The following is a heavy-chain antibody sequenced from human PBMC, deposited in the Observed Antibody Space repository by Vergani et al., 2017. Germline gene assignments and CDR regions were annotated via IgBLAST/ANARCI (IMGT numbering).Heavy chain of an antibody. CDR3: LKEKIDLGSYFFDA. D-gene: IGHD2/OR15-2a*01. V-gene: IGHV3-23*01. CDR1: GFTFSNSA. Sequence: EVHLLESGGGLVQSGGSLRLSCAASGFTFSNSAVSWVRQAPGMGLAWVSSISGPGLSTYYAGSVKGRFSISRDNSKNTVFLQLHSLRAEDTAIYYCLKEKIDLGSYFFDAWGRGILVTVSS. CDR2: ISGPGLST. J-gene: IGHJ4*01.